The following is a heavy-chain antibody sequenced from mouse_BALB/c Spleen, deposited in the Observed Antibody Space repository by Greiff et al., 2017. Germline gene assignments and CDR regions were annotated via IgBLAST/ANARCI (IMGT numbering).Heavy chain of an antibody. V-gene: IGHV14-1*02. D-gene: IGHD2-12*01. CDR2: IDPENGNT. J-gene: IGHJ4*01. CDR3: ARRYHYAMDY. Sequence: EVQLVESGAELVRPGALVKLSCKASGFNIKDYYMHWVKQRPEQGLEWIGWIDPENGNTIYDPKFQGKASITADTSSNTAYLQLSSLTSEDTAVYYCARRYHYAMDYWGQGTSVTVSS. CDR1: GFNIKDYY.